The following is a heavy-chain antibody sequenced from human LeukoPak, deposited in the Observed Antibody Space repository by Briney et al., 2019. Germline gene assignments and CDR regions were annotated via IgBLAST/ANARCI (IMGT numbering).Heavy chain of an antibody. CDR3: ARGLGGYIVVRYYYYMDV. J-gene: IGHJ6*03. CDR2: IYYSGST. CDR1: GVSISSYY. V-gene: IGHV4-59*12. Sequence: SETLSLTCTVSGVSISSYYWSWIRQPPGKGLEWIGYIYYSGSTNYNPSLKSRVTISVDTSKNQFSLKLSSVTAADTAVYYCARGLGGYIVVRYYYYMDVWGKGTTVTVSS. D-gene: IGHD5-12*01.